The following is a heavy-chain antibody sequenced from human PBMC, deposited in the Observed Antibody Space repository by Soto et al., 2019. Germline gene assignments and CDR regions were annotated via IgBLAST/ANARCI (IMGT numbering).Heavy chain of an antibody. CDR3: ARHPAYCGGDCYTDY. CDR1: GFTFSSYW. Sequence: GGSLRLSCAASGFTFSSYWMHWVRQAPGKGLVWVSRINSDGSSTSYADSVKGRFTISRDNAKNTLYLQMNSLRAEDTAVYYCARHPAYCGGDCYTDYWGQGTLVTVSS. D-gene: IGHD2-21*02. J-gene: IGHJ4*02. V-gene: IGHV3-74*01. CDR2: INSDGSST.